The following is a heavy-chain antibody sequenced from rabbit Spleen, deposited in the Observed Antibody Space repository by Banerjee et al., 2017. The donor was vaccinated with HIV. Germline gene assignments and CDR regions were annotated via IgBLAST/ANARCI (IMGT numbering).Heavy chain of an antibody. CDR3: VRGASSSGYYSL. D-gene: IGHD1-1*01. CDR1: GFDFSSYG. J-gene: IGHJ4*01. CDR2: IDPVFGGT. V-gene: IGHV1S47*01. Sequence: QEQLEESGGGQVQRGGSLKLSCKASGFDFSSYGVSWVRQAPGKGLEWIGYIDPVFGGTYHATWVNGRFTISSHNAQNTLYLQLNSLTAADTATYFCVRGASSSGYYSLWGPGTLVTVS.